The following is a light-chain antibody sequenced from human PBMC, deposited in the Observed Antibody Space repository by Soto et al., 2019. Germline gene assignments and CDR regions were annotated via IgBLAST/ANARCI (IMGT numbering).Light chain of an antibody. CDR1: QRISTY. V-gene: IGKV1-39*01. CDR2: TAS. Sequence: DIQLTQAPSSLSASVGDRITITCRASQRISTYLNWYQQKPGKAPELVIYTASSLESGVTSRFSGSGSGTEFKLTISRLQPEDFVTYYCQQHYNTPWTFGQGTKVEIK. J-gene: IGKJ1*01. CDR3: QQHYNTPWT.